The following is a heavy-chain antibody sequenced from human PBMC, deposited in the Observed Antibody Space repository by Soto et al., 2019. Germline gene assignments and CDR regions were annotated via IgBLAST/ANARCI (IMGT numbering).Heavy chain of an antibody. CDR3: ARDRLRRYCSSTSCLMHAFDI. CDR1: GGSISSSSYY. V-gene: IGHV4-31*03. Sequence: PSETLSLTCTVSGGSISSSSYYWSWIRQHPGKGLEWIGYIYYSGSTYYNPSLKSRVTISVDTSKNQFSLKLSSVTAADTAVYYCARDRLRRYCSSTSCLMHAFDIWGQGTMVTVSS. J-gene: IGHJ3*02. D-gene: IGHD2-2*01. CDR2: IYYSGST.